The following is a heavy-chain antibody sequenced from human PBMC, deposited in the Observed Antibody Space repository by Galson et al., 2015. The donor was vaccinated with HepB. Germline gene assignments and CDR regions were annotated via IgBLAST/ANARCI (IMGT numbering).Heavy chain of an antibody. CDR1: GGTFSSYA. D-gene: IGHD2-2*02. J-gene: IGHJ4*02. CDR3: ASIPAHCSSTSCYSFDY. V-gene: IGHV1-69*13. CDR2: IIPIFGTA. Sequence: SVKVSCKASGGTFSSYAISWVRQAPGQGLEWMGGIIPIFGTANYAQKFQGRVTITADESTSTAYMELSSLRSEDTAVYYCASIPAHCSSTSCYSFDYWGQGTLVTVSS.